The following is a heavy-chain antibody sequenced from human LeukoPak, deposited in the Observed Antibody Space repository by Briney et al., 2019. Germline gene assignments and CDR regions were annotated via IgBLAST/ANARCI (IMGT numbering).Heavy chain of an antibody. Sequence: GGSLRLSCAASGFTFSSYAMHWVRQAPGKGLEWVAVISYDGSNKYYADSVKGRFTISRDNSKNTLYLQMNSLRAEDTAVYYCTTDSLLQGIVVVPAAAFDYWGQGTLVTVSS. V-gene: IGHV3-30-3*01. J-gene: IGHJ4*02. CDR2: ISYDGSNK. CDR1: GFTFSSYA. CDR3: TTDSLLQGIVVVPAAAFDY. D-gene: IGHD2-2*01.